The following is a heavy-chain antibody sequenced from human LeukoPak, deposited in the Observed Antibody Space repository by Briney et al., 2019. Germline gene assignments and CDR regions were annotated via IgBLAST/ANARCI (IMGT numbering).Heavy chain of an antibody. Sequence: GGSLRLSCAASGFTFSTSVFHWVRQSPGRGLEWVAVISVDGSGQSYPDSLRGRFTISRDNSDNMLYLQMRSLRVEDAAVYYCAKEGHSSGRAGIFNIWGQGTMVTVSS. D-gene: IGHD6-25*01. CDR3: AKEGHSSGRAGIFNI. CDR1: GFTFSTSV. J-gene: IGHJ3*02. CDR2: ISVDGSGQ. V-gene: IGHV3-30*18.